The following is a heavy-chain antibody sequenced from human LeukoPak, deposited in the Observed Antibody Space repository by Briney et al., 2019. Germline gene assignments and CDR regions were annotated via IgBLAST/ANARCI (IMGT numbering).Heavy chain of an antibody. V-gene: IGHV1-2*06. CDR3: ARDLGGIAAAEPPLGY. J-gene: IGHJ4*02. CDR2: INPNSGGT. D-gene: IGHD6-13*01. Sequence: ASVKVCCKTSGYTFTGYYVHWVRQAPGQGLEWMGRINPNSGGTNYAQKFQGRVTMTRDTSISTAYMELSRLRSDDTAVYYCARDLGGIAAAEPPLGYWGQGTLVTVSS. CDR1: GYTFTGYY.